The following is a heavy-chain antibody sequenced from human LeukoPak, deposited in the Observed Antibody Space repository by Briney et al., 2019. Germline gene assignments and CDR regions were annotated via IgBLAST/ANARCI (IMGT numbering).Heavy chain of an antibody. V-gene: IGHV3-23*01. Sequence: GGSLRLSCAASGFTFSSYAMSWVRQAPGKGLEWVSAISGSGGSTYYADSVKGRFTISRDNSKNTLYLQMNSLRAEDTAVYYCAKDLGLGSSTTLYYFDYWGQGTLVNVSS. J-gene: IGHJ4*02. D-gene: IGHD6-13*01. CDR1: GFTFSSYA. CDR2: ISGSGGST. CDR3: AKDLGLGSSTTLYYFDY.